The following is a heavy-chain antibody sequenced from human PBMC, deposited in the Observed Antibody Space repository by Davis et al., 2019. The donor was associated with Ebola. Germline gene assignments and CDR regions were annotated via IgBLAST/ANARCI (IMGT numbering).Heavy chain of an antibody. Sequence: GESLKISCQASGYNFASYRISWVRQMPGKGLEWLGKIDPTDSYVDYSPSFQGHVTISVDRSISTAYLQWHSLQASDTALYYCARHWGGSNWNIFDSWGQGALVTVSS. V-gene: IGHV5-10-1*01. D-gene: IGHD1-1*01. J-gene: IGHJ4*02. CDR2: IDPTDSYV. CDR3: ARHWGGSNWNIFDS. CDR1: GYNFASYR.